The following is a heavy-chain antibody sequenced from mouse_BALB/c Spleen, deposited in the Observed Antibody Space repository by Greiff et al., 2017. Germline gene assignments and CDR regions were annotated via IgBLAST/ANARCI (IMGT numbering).Heavy chain of an antibody. D-gene: IGHD2-1*01. CDR2: ISYSGST. V-gene: IGHV3-2*02. CDR1: GYSITSDYA. Sequence: VQLQQSGPGLVKPSQSLSLTCTVTGYSITSDYAWNWIRQFPGNKLEWMGYISYSGSTSYNPSLKSRISITRDTSKNQFFLQLNSVTTEDTATYYCAGGNYGYAMDYWGQGTSVTVSS. J-gene: IGHJ4*01. CDR3: AGGNYGYAMDY.